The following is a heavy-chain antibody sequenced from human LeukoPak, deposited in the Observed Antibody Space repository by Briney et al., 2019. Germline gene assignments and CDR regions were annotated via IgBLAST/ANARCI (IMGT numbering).Heavy chain of an antibody. V-gene: IGHV1-24*01. CDR1: GYTLTELS. J-gene: IGHJ4*02. D-gene: IGHD2-21*02. CDR2: IDPEHGET. CDR3: ATDLAYCGGDCYNY. Sequence: ASVKVSCKVSGYTLTELSMHWVRQAPGKGLEWMGVIDPEHGETIYAQKFQGRVTMTEDTSTDTDYMELSSLRSEDTAVYYCATDLAYCGGDCYNYWGQGTLVTVSS.